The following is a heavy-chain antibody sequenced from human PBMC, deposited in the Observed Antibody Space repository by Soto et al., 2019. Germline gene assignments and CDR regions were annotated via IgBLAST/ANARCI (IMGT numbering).Heavy chain of an antibody. CDR2: INAGNGNT. CDR3: AKSATVPAAIAY. J-gene: IGHJ4*02. V-gene: IGHV1-3*01. CDR1: GYTFTSYA. D-gene: IGHD2-2*02. Sequence: GASVKVSCKASGYTFTSYAMHWVRQAPGQRLEWMGWINAGNGNTKYSQKFQDRVTITRDTSASTAYMELSSLRSEDTAVYYCAKSATVPAAIAYWGQGTLVTVSS.